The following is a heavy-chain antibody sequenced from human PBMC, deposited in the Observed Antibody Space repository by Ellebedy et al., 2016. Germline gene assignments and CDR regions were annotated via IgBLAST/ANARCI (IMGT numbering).Heavy chain of an antibody. D-gene: IGHD5-12*01. CDR1: GYTFTSYY. Sequence: ASVKVSCKASGYTFTSYYMHWVRQAPGQGLEWMGIINPSGGSTSYAQKFQGRVTMTRDTSTSTVYMELSSLRSEDTAVYYCARDRDRSGYVSNWFDPWGQGTLVTVSS. CDR3: ARDRDRSGYVSNWFDP. V-gene: IGHV1-46*01. CDR2: INPSGGST. J-gene: IGHJ5*02.